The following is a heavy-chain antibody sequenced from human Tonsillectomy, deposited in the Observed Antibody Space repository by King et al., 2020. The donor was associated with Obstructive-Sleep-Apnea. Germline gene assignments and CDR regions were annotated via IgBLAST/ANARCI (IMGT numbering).Heavy chain of an antibody. V-gene: IGHV4-59*01. Sequence: QLQESGPGLVKPSETLSLTCTVSGGSISSYYWSWIRQPPGKGLEWIGYIYYSGSTNYNPSLKSRVTISVDTSKNQFSLKLSSVTAADTAVYYCARGLGFGELPQVDPWGQGTLVTVSS. CDR1: GGSISSYY. CDR3: ARGLGFGELPQVDP. J-gene: IGHJ5*02. CDR2: IYYSGST. D-gene: IGHD3-10*01.